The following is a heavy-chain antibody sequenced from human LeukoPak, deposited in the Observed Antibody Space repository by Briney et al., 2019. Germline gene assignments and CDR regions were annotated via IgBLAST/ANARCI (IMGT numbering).Heavy chain of an antibody. Sequence: GSLRLSCVASGFTFTYYFMSWVRQAPGKGLEWVANIKQDGSEKNYVDSVKGRFTISRDNAKNSLYLQMNSLRAEDTAVYYCASGLELDYWGQGTLVTVSS. V-gene: IGHV3-7*03. J-gene: IGHJ4*02. CDR1: GFTFTYYF. CDR2: IKQDGSEK. CDR3: ASGLELDY.